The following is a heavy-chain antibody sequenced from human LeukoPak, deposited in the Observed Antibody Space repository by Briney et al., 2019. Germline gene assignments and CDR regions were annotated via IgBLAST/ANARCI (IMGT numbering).Heavy chain of an antibody. V-gene: IGHV3-23*01. CDR3: ARGMSATSGYLELEY. CDR1: STPFASA. CDR2: ICGSGGNT. D-gene: IGHD3-22*01. J-gene: IGHJ4*02. Sequence: GGALRLSCVHPLSTPFASALRAVSPSPRKGLEWVSAICGSGGNTYSADSVKGRCTISRENSLQTLCLHMNSLRAEDTAVYYCARGMSATSGYLELEYWGQGALVTVST.